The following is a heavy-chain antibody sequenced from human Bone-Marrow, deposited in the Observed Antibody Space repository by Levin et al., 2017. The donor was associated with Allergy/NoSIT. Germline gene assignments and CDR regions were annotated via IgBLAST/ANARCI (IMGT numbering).Heavy chain of an antibody. Sequence: ESLKISCTVSGGSISSYYWSWIRQPPGKGLEWIGYIYYSGSTNYNPSLKSRVTISVDTSKNQFSLKLSSVTAADTAVYYCARTPYSGSYSLYDYWGQGTLVTVSS. D-gene: IGHD1-26*01. J-gene: IGHJ4*02. CDR1: GGSISSYY. CDR3: ARTPYSGSYSLYDY. V-gene: IGHV4-59*01. CDR2: IYYSGST.